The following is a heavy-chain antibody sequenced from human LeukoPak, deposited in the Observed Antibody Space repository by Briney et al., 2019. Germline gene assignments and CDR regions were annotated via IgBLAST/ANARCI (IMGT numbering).Heavy chain of an antibody. J-gene: IGHJ5*02. V-gene: IGHV4-59*01. Sequence: AETLSLTCPVSGGSISSYYSRWIRQPPGKGLECLGYIYYSGSTNYNPSLKSRVTISVDTSKNQFSLKLSSVTAADTAVYYCARVRRTEWELLLYSFDPWGQGTLVTVYS. CDR3: ARVRRTEWELLLYSFDP. CDR1: GGSISSYY. D-gene: IGHD1-26*01. CDR2: IYYSGST.